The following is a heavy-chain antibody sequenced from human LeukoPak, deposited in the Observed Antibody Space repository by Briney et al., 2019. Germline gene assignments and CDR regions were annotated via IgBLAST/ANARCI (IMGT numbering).Heavy chain of an antibody. V-gene: IGHV3-9*01. CDR1: GFTFDDYA. J-gene: IGHJ4*02. D-gene: IGHD1-26*01. CDR3: AKDSSGSLYYFDY. CDR2: ISWNSGSI. Sequence: GGSLRLSCAASGFTFDDYAMHWVRQAPGKGLEWVSGISWNSGSIGYADSVKGRFTISRDNAKNSPYLQMNSLRAEDTALYYCAKDSSGSLYYFDYWSQGTLVTVSS.